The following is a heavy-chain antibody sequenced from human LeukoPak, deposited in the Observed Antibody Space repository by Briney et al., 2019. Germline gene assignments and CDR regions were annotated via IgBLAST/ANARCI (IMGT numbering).Heavy chain of an antibody. J-gene: IGHJ4*02. CDR3: ARADYYDSSGYSGLYLDY. Sequence: SETLSLTCTVSGGSISSGDYYWSWIRQPPGKGLEWIGHIYYSGSTYYNPSLKSRVTISVDTSKNQFSLKLSSVTAADTAVYYCARADYYDSSGYSGLYLDYWGQGTLVTVSS. D-gene: IGHD3-22*01. CDR1: GGSISSGDYY. V-gene: IGHV4-30-4*01. CDR2: IYYSGST.